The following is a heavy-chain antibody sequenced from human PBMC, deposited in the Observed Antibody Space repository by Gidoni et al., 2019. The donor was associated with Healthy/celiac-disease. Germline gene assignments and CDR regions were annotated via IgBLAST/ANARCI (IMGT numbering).Heavy chain of an antibody. CDR3: ATKTYYDYVWGSYRPGGEYFDY. CDR2: FDPEDGET. D-gene: IGHD3-16*02. CDR1: GYTLTELS. J-gene: IGHJ4*02. Sequence: QVQLVQSGAEVKKPGASVTVSCKVSGYTLTELSMHWVRQAPGNGLEWMGGFDPEDGETIYAQKFQGRVTMTEDTSTDTAYMELSSLRSEDTAVYYCATKTYYDYVWGSYRPGGEYFDYWGQGTLVTVSS. V-gene: IGHV1-24*01.